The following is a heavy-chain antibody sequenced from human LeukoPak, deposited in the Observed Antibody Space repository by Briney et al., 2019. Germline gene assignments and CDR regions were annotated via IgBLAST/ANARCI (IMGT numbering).Heavy chain of an antibody. CDR3: ARLRGGVQLWEN. D-gene: IGHD5-18*01. Sequence: SETLSLTCGVSGGSLNIHSICWGWIRQPPGLGLEWIATICSGPTTYYNPSLRSRVTLSADTSKNQLSLMLTSMTALDTAVYYCARLRGGVQLWENWGQGTRVTVSS. J-gene: IGHJ4*02. CDR1: GGSLNIHSIC. CDR2: ICSGPTT. V-gene: IGHV4-39*01.